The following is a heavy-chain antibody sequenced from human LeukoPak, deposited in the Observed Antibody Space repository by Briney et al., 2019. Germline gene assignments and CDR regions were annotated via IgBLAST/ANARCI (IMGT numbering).Heavy chain of an antibody. CDR2: IWYDGSNK. J-gene: IGHJ4*02. V-gene: IGHV3-33*01. Sequence: PGRSLRLSCAASGFTFSSYGMHWVRQAPGKGLEWAAVIWYDGSNKYYADSVKGRFTISRDNSKHTLYLQMNSLRAEDTAVYYCARDGTPMIVVVTEIDYWGQGTLVTVSS. D-gene: IGHD3-22*01. CDR3: ARDGTPMIVVVTEIDY. CDR1: GFTFSSYG.